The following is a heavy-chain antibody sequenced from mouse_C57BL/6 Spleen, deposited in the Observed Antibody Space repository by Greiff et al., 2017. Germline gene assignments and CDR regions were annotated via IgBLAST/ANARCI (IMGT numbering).Heavy chain of an antibody. CDR1: GYTFTSYW. J-gene: IGHJ4*01. Sequence: QLQQPGAELVKPGASVKLSCKASGYTFTSYWMHWVKQRPGQGLEWIGMIHPNSGSTNYNEKFKSKATLTVDKSSSTAYMKLSSLTSEDSAVYYCAYYYGSSPYYYAMDYWGQGTSVTVSS. CDR2: IHPNSGST. CDR3: AYYYGSSPYYYAMDY. V-gene: IGHV1-64*01. D-gene: IGHD1-1*01.